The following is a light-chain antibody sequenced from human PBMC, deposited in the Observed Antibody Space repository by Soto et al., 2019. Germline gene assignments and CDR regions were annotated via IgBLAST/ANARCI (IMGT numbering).Light chain of an antibody. CDR3: QQLNSYPLS. Sequence: EIVMTQFPNTLSVSPGETVTLSCRASQSVRTNLAWYQHKPGQSPRLLIYGASKRATGFPARFGGSGSGTESTLTINSLQSEDFATYYCQQLNSYPLSFGGGTKVDIK. CDR2: GAS. J-gene: IGKJ4*01. CDR1: QSVRTN. V-gene: IGKV3-15*01.